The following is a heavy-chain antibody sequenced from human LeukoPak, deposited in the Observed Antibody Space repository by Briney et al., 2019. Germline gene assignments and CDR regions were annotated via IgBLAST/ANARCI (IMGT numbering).Heavy chain of an antibody. CDR2: MSYSGTS. V-gene: IGHV4-59*08. Sequence: SETLSLTCTVSGGSIKTYYWICSRQSPGKGLECIGSMSYSGTSNYIPSLKSRVSMTIDISKNQFSLKLTSVTAADTALYFCAAGSRPYYFYYMAVWGTGTTVTVSS. CDR1: GGSIKTYY. J-gene: IGHJ6*03. CDR3: AAGSRPYYFYYMAV.